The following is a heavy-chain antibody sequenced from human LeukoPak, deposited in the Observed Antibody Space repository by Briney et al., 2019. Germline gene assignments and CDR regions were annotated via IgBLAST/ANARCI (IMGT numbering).Heavy chain of an antibody. CDR1: GGSISSYY. V-gene: IGHV4-59*08. CDR2: MYYSGST. CDR3: ARAMGVDDFWSGYPPTKGFDY. Sequence: SETLSLTCTVSGGSISSYYWSWIRQPPGKGLEWIGFMYYSGSTNYNPSLKSRVTISVDTSKNQFSLKLSSVTAADTAVYYCARAMGVDDFWSGYPPTKGFDYWGQGALVTVSS. J-gene: IGHJ4*02. D-gene: IGHD3-3*01.